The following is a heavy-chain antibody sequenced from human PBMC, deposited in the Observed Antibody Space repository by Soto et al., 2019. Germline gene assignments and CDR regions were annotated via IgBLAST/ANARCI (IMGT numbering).Heavy chain of an antibody. V-gene: IGHV5-51*01. D-gene: IGHD6-13*01. CDR2: IYPGDSDT. CDR3: AIHNGVAAAGTDYYYYYMDV. J-gene: IGHJ6*03. Sequence: GEFLKISCKGSGYSFTSYWIGWVRQMPGKGLEWMGIIYPGDSDTRYSPSFQGQVTISADKSISTAYLQWSSLKASDTAMYYCAIHNGVAAAGTDYYYYYMDVWGKGTTVTVSS. CDR1: GYSFTSYW.